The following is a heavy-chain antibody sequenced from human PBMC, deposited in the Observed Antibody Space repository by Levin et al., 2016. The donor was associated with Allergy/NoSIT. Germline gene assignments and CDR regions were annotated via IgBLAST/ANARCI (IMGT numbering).Heavy chain of an antibody. D-gene: IGHD5-24*01. J-gene: IGHJ4*02. V-gene: IGHV4-59*08. CDR3: ARHRDGYNHEFDY. Sequence: SETLSLTCTVSGGAINGHYWSWIRQPPGWGLQWIGYIYYSGSTTYNPSLMSRVTISVDTSKNQFSLKLISVTAADTAVYYCARHRDGYNHEFDYWGQGTLVTVSS. CDR1: GGAINGHY. CDR2: IYYSGST.